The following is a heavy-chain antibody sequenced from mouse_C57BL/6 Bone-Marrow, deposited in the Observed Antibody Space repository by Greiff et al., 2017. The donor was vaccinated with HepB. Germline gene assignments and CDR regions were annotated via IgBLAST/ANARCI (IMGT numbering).Heavy chain of an antibody. CDR2: INPNNGGT. V-gene: IGHV1-22*01. D-gene: IGHD2-3*01. CDR3: GRWSYYFDY. Sequence: VQLQQSGPELVKPGASVTMSCKASGYTFTDYNMHWVKQSHGKSLEWIGYINPNNGGTSSNQKFKGKATLTVNKSSSTAYMELRSLTSEASAVYYFGRWSYYFDYWGQGTTLTVSS. J-gene: IGHJ2*01. CDR1: GYTFTDYN.